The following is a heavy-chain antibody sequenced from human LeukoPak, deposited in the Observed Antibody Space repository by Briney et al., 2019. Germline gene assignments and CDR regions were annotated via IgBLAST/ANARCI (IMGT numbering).Heavy chain of an antibody. V-gene: IGHV3-23*01. Sequence: GGSLRLSCAASGFTFSSYAMSWVRQAPGKGLEWVSAISGSGGSTYYADSVKGRFTISRDNAKNSLFLQMNSLRAEDTAVYYCARRYYYDSSGFLYWGQGTLVTVSS. CDR3: ARRYYYDSSGFLY. D-gene: IGHD3-22*01. J-gene: IGHJ4*02. CDR2: ISGSGGST. CDR1: GFTFSSYA.